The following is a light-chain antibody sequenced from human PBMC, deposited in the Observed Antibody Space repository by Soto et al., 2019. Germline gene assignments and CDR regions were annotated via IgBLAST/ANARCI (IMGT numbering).Light chain of an antibody. J-gene: IGKJ1*01. CDR3: QQDNSFWT. CDR2: DAF. V-gene: IGKV1-5*01. CDR1: QSISTW. Sequence: DIQMTQSPSTLSASVGDRVTITCRASQSISTWLAWYQQKPGKAPKLLIYDAFYLERGVPSRFSGSGSGTEFTLTISSLQPDDLATYYCQQDNSFWTFGQGTKVEI.